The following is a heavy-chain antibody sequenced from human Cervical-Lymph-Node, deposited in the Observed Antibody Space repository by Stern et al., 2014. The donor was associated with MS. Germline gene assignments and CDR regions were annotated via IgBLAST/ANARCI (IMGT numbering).Heavy chain of an antibody. D-gene: IGHD6-13*01. CDR2: IYPGDSDT. Sequence: VQLVQSGAEVKKPGESLKISCKGSGYSFTSYWIGWVRQMPGKGLEWMGTIYPGDSDTRKSPSFQGQVTISADKSISTAYLQWSSLKASDTAMYYCARYISAAGTNYYYGMDVWGQGTTVTVSS. V-gene: IGHV5-51*01. J-gene: IGHJ6*02. CDR3: ARYISAAGTNYYYGMDV. CDR1: GYSFTSYW.